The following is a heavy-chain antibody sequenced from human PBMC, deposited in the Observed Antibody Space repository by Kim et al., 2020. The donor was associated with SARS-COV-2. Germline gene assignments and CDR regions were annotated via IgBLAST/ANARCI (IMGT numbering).Heavy chain of an antibody. V-gene: IGHV1-69*13. D-gene: IGHD3-10*01. J-gene: IGHJ3*02. Sequence: SVKVSCKASGGTFSTYAISWVRQAPGQGLEWMGGFIPIFGTTNYAQKFQGRVTITADESTSTAYMELSSLRSEDTAVYYCARDAPIGEYAFDIWGQGTMVTVSS. CDR2: FIPIFGTT. CDR1: GGTFSTYA. CDR3: ARDAPIGEYAFDI.